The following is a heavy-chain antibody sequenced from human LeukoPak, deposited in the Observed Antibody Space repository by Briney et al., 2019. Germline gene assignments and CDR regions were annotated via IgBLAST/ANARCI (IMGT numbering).Heavy chain of an antibody. CDR2: ISYDGSNK. CDR1: GFTFSSYA. V-gene: IGHV3-30-3*01. CDR3: AREVEPVITMVRGVSEYFQH. D-gene: IGHD3-10*01. J-gene: IGHJ1*01. Sequence: GGSLRLSCAASGFTFSSYAMHWVRQAPGKGLEWVAVISYDGSNKYYADSVKGRFTISRDNSKNTLYLQMNSLRAEDTAVYYCAREVEPVITMVRGVSEYFQHWGQGTLVTVSS.